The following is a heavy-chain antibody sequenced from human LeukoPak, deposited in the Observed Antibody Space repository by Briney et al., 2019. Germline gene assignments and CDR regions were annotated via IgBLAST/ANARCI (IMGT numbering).Heavy chain of an antibody. Sequence: SETLSLTCTVSGGSISSYYYWSWIRQPPGKGLEWIGYIYYSGSTNYNPSLKSRVIISLDTSKNQFSLKLSSVTAADTAVYYCARHQSRGSYAFDYWGQGTLVTVSS. D-gene: IGHD1-26*01. CDR1: GGSISSYYY. CDR2: IYYSGST. V-gene: IGHV4-59*08. J-gene: IGHJ4*02. CDR3: ARHQSRGSYAFDY.